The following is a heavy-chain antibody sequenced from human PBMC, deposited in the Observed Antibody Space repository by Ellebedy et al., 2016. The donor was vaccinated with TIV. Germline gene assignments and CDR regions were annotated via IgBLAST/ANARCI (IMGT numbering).Heavy chain of an antibody. CDR3: AREAPNWFNP. J-gene: IGHJ5*02. CDR2: ISSSSSYI. V-gene: IGHV3-21*01. Sequence: GGSLRLSXAASGFTFSSYSMNWVRQAPGKGLEWVSSISSSSSYIYYADSVKGRFTISRDNAKNSLYLQMNSLRAEDTAVYYCAREAPNWFNPWGQGTLVTVSS. CDR1: GFTFSSYS.